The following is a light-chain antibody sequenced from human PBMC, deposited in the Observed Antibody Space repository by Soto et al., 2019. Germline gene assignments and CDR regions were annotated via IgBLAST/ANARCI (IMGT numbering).Light chain of an antibody. CDR1: SSNIGAGYD. CDR3: QSYDSSLSAL. CDR2: XXX. J-gene: IGLJ3*02. V-gene: IGLV1-40*01. Sequence: QSVLTQPPSVSGAPGQRVTISCTGSSSNIGAGYDVHWYQQLPGTAPKLLIYXXXNRXXXXXXXXSGSKSGTSASLAITGXXXXXXXXXYCQSYDSSLSALFGGGTKLTVL.